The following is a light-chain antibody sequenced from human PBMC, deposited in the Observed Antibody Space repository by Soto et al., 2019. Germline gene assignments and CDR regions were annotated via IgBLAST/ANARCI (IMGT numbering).Light chain of an antibody. CDR3: NSYTSSSARV. V-gene: IGLV2-14*01. CDR2: EVS. J-gene: IGLJ3*02. Sequence: QSALTQPASVSGSPGQSITISCTGTSNDVGGFNYVSWYQQHPGKAPNVIIYEVSNRPSGVSNRFSGSKSGNTASLTISGLQAEDEADYYCNSYTSSSARVFGGGTKLTVL. CDR1: SNDVGGFNY.